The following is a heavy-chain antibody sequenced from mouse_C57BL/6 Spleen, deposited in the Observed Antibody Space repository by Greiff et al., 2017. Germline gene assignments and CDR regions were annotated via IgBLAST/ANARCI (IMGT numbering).Heavy chain of an antibody. CDR2: INPNNGGT. Sequence: VQLQQSGPELVKPGASVKIPCKASGYTFTDYNMDWVKQSHGKSLEWIGDINPNNGGTIYNQKFKGKATLTVDKSSSTAYMELRSLTSEDTAVYYCARVYYSNYENAMDYWGQGTSVTVSS. J-gene: IGHJ4*01. CDR1: GYTFTDYN. CDR3: ARVYYSNYENAMDY. V-gene: IGHV1-18*01. D-gene: IGHD2-5*01.